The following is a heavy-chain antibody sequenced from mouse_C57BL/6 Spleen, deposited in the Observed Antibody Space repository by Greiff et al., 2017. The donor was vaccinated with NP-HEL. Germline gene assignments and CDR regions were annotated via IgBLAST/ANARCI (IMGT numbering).Heavy chain of an antibody. J-gene: IGHJ3*01. CDR2: IYPGSGST. V-gene: IGHV1-55*01. Sequence: VQLQQPGAELVKPGASVKMSCKASGYTFTSYWITWVKQRPGQGLEWIGDIYPGSGSTNYNEKFKSKATLTVDTSSSTAYMQLSSLTSEDSAVYYCARSEIDYGKGFAYWGQGTLVTVSA. D-gene: IGHD2-4*01. CDR3: ARSEIDYGKGFAY. CDR1: GYTFTSYW.